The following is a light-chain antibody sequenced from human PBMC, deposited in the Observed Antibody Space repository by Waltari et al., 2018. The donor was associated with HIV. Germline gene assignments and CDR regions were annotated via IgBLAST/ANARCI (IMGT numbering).Light chain of an antibody. Sequence: QSVLTQPPSASGTPGQRVTISCSGSSSNIGNNFLYWYQQVPGTAPKHLNQTNNQRPSGVPDRFSGSKTGTSASLAISWRRSEGEAYYYCSSWDDSLSGVLVGGGTNLTVL. J-gene: IGLJ2*01. CDR1: SSNIGNNF. CDR2: TNN. V-gene: IGLV1-47*01. CDR3: SSWDDSLSGVL.